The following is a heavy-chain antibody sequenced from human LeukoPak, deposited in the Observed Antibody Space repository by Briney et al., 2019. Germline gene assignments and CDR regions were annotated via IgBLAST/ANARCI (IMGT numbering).Heavy chain of an antibody. D-gene: IGHD3-22*01. V-gene: IGHV1-2*02. Sequence: ASVKVSCKASGFTFSGHYMYWVRQRQAPGQGLEWMGWINTQSGVTKYAQDFQGRVTMTRDTSIDTVYMELSRLRSDDTAVYYCARDLWNFYDDSGYNRDFDSWGQGTLVTVSS. CDR3: ARDLWNFYDDSGYNRDFDS. J-gene: IGHJ5*01. CDR1: GFTFSGHY. CDR2: INTQSGVT.